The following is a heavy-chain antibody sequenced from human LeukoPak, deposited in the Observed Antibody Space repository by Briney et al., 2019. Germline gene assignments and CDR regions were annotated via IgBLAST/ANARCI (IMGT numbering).Heavy chain of an antibody. D-gene: IGHD4-11*01. V-gene: IGHV3-30*03. CDR3: ARGYSNPYYCMDV. CDR2: ISYDGSNK. Sequence: GGSLRLSCAASGFTFSSYDMHWVRQAPGKGLEWVAVISYDGSNKYYADSVKGRFTISRDNSKNTLYLQMNSLRAEDTAVYYCARGYSNPYYCMDVWGHGTTVTVSS. CDR1: GFTFSSYD. J-gene: IGHJ6*02.